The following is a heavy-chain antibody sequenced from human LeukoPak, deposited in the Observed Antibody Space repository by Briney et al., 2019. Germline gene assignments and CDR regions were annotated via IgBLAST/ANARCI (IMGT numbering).Heavy chain of an antibody. D-gene: IGHD6-19*01. CDR1: GGSISSYY. V-gene: IGHV4-4*07. J-gene: IGHJ1*01. Sequence: PSETLSLTCTVPGGSISSYYWSWIRQPAGKGLEWIGRIYTSGSTNYNPSLKSRVTMSVDTSKNQFSLKLSSVTAADTAVYYCARAPGSVAVAGTGIYFQHWGQGTLVTVSS. CDR3: ARAPGSVAVAGTGIYFQH. CDR2: IYTSGST.